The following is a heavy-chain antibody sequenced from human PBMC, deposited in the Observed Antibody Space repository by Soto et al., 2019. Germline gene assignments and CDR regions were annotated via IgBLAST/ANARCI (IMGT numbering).Heavy chain of an antibody. Sequence: QVQLVESGGGVVQPGRSLRLSCAASGFTFSSYGMHWVRQAPGKGLEWVAVIWYDGSNKYYADSVKGRFTISRDNSKNTLYLQMNSLRAEDTAVYYCARDHHDWLLYYYYGMDVWGQGTTVTVSS. CDR3: ARDHHDWLLYYYYGMDV. J-gene: IGHJ6*02. V-gene: IGHV3-33*01. CDR2: IWYDGSNK. CDR1: GFTFSSYG. D-gene: IGHD3-9*01.